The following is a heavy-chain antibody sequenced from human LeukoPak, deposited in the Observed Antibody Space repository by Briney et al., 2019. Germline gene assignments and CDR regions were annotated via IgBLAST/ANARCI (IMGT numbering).Heavy chain of an antibody. Sequence: GGSLRLSCAASGLSVRSNYMSWVRQAPGKGLEWVSVIYSGGSTYYADSVKGRFTISRDNAKNSLYLQMNSLRAEDTAVYYCARDVSSYGPYYFDYWGQGTLVTVSS. CDR3: ARDVSSYGPYYFDY. J-gene: IGHJ4*02. D-gene: IGHD5-18*01. CDR1: GLSVRSNY. CDR2: IYSGGST. V-gene: IGHV3-53*01.